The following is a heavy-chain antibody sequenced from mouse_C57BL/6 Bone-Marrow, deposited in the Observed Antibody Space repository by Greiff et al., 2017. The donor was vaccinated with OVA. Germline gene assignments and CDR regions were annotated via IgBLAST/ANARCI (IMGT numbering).Heavy chain of an antibody. V-gene: IGHV3-1*01. CDR2: ISYSGST. Sequence: EVKLMESGPGMVKPSQSLSLTCPVTGYSITSGYDWHWIRHFPGNKLEWLGYISYSGSTNYNQSLNSRISITHDTSKNHFFLKLKSLTTEDTATYYSERELRFYYFDYWGQGTTITVSS. J-gene: IGHJ2*01. CDR3: ERELRFYYFDY. CDR1: GYSITSGYD. D-gene: IGHD1-1*01.